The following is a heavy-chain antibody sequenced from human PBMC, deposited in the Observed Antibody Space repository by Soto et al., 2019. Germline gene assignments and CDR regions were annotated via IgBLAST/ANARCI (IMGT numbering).Heavy chain of an antibody. V-gene: IGHV1-3*01. Sequence: ASVKVSCKASGSTFTSYAMHWVRQAPGQRLEWMGWINAGNGNTKYSQKFQGRVTITRDTSASTAYMELSSLRSEDTAVYYCARGHGIAAAGRPDYFDYWGQGTLVTVSS. CDR2: INAGNGNT. J-gene: IGHJ4*02. CDR1: GSTFTSYA. CDR3: ARGHGIAAAGRPDYFDY. D-gene: IGHD6-13*01.